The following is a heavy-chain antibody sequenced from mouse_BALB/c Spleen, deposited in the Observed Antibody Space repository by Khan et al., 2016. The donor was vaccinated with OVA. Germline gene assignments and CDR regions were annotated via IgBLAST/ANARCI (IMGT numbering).Heavy chain of an antibody. CDR1: GFSLTNYG. CDR2: IWSDGST. V-gene: IGHV2-6-1*01. Sequence: VQLVESGPGLVAPSQSLSITCTISGFSLTNYGVHWVRQPPGKGLEWLVVIWSDGSTTYNSALKSRLTIIKDNSKSQAFLKMNSLQTDDKAMYFCARQPYYHYNIMDYWGQGTSVTVSS. D-gene: IGHD2-10*01. CDR3: ARQPYYHYNIMDY. J-gene: IGHJ4*01.